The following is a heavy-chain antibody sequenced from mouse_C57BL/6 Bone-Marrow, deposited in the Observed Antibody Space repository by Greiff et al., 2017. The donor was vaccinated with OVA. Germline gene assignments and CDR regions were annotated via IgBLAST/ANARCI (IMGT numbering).Heavy chain of an antibody. D-gene: IGHD1-1*01. CDR1: GYTFTSYW. V-gene: IGHV1-61*01. CDR3: AREDYYGSEGDY. Sequence: VQLQQSGAELVRPGSSVKLSCKASGYTFTSYWMDWVKQRPGQGLEWIGNIYPSDSETHYNQKFKDKATLTVDKSSSTTYMQLSSLTSEDSAVYYCAREDYYGSEGDYWGQGTTLTVSS. J-gene: IGHJ2*01. CDR2: IYPSDSET.